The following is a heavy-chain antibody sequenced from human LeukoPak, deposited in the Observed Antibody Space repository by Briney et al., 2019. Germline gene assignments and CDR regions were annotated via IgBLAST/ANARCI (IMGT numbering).Heavy chain of an antibody. CDR3: ARDEIPSGT. CDR2: ISGSGRNT. Sequence: GGTLRLSCAASGFIFNNYALSWVRQTPRKGLEWVSAISGSGRNTYYADSVKGRFTISRDNSRSTVDLQMNSLRVEDTGIYYCARDEIPSGTWGQGTMVIVSS. V-gene: IGHV3-23*01. CDR1: GFIFNNYA. J-gene: IGHJ3*01. D-gene: IGHD6-25*01.